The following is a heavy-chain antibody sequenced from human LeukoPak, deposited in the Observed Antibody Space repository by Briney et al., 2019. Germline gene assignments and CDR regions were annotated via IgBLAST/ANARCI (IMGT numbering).Heavy chain of an antibody. CDR3: AKAWWGVPAAHDY. CDR2: ISGSGGST. V-gene: IGHV3-23*01. CDR1: GFTFSSYA. J-gene: IGHJ4*02. D-gene: IGHD2-2*01. Sequence: PGGSLRLSCAASGFTFSSYAMSWVRQAPGKGLEWVSGISGSGGSTYYADSVKGRFTISRDNSKNTLCLQMNSLRAEDTAGYYCAKAWWGVPAAHDYWGQGTLVTVSS.